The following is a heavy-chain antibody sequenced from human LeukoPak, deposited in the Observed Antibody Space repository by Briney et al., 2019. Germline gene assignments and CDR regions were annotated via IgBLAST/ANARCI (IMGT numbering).Heavy chain of an antibody. CDR3: AKLTGRIAGACFDY. Sequence: GGSLRLSCAASGFSFSSYAMSWVRQAPGKGLEWVSAIGGSGGSTYHADSVKGRFTISRDNSKNTLDLQMSSLRAEDTAVYYCAKLTGRIAGACFDYWGQGTLVTVSS. CDR1: GFSFSSYA. CDR2: IGGSGGST. V-gene: IGHV3-23*01. J-gene: IGHJ4*02. D-gene: IGHD6-19*01.